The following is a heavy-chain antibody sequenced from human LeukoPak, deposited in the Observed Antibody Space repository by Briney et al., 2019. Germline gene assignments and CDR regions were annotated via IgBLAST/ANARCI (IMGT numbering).Heavy chain of an antibody. V-gene: IGHV3-53*01. CDR3: ARGPPNAILYYFEY. J-gene: IGHJ4*02. D-gene: IGHD2-21*01. Sequence: GGSLRLSCAASGFTVSSNYMSWVRPAPGKGLEWVSVLFSGGSTYYADSVKGRFTISRDNSKNTQYLQMNSLRAEDTAVYYCARGPPNAILYYFEYWGQGTLVTVSS. CDR2: LFSGGST. CDR1: GFTVSSNY.